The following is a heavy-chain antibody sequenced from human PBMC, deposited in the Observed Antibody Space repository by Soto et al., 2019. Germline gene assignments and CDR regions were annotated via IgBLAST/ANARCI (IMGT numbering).Heavy chain of an antibody. D-gene: IGHD2-15*01. Sequence: SGEVSFKASGGTFSSYAISWVRQAPGQGLEWMGGIIPIFGTANYAQEFQGRVTITADESTSTAYMELSSLRSEDTAVYYCARSFLYCSGGSCYSYYYYYGMDVWGQGTTVTVSS. CDR1: GGTFSSYA. V-gene: IGHV1-69*13. CDR3: ARSFLYCSGGSCYSYYYYYGMDV. CDR2: IIPIFGTA. J-gene: IGHJ6*02.